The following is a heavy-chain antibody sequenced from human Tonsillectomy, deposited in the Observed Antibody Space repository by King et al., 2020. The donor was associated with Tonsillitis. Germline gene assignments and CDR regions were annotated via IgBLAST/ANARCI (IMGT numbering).Heavy chain of an antibody. D-gene: IGHD3-22*01. Sequence: HVQLVQSGAEVKKPGASVKVSCKASGYTFTSYGISWVRQAPGQGLEWMGWISAYNGNTNYAQKLQGRVTMTTDTSTSTAYMELRSLRSDDTAVYYCARMQYYYDSSGYYSDYYYYGMDVWGQGTTVTVSS. CDR1: GYTFTSYG. J-gene: IGHJ6*02. V-gene: IGHV1-18*04. CDR3: ARMQYYYDSSGYYSDYYYYGMDV. CDR2: ISAYNGNT.